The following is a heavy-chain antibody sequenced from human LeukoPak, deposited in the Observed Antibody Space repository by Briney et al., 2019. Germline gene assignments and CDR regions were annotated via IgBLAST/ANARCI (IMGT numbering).Heavy chain of an antibody. J-gene: IGHJ4*02. D-gene: IGHD1-26*01. CDR3: ARVGGSYYSGDDY. CDR2: INHSGST. V-gene: IGHV4-34*01. Sequence: KPSETLSLTCAVYGGSFSGYYWSWIRQPPGKGLEWIGEINHSGSTNYNPSLKSRVTISVDTSENQFSLKLSSVTAADTAVYYCARVGGSYYSGDDYWGQGTLVTVSS. CDR1: GGSFSGYY.